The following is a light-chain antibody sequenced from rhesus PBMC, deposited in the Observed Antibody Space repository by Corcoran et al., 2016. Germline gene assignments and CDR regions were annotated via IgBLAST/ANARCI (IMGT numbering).Light chain of an antibody. CDR1: ENVNNY. V-gene: IGKV1-74*01. Sequence: DIQMTQSPSSLSASVGDRVTITCRASENVNNYLNWYQQKPGKAPKLLNYKASTLQSGVPSRFSGSGSGTDYTFTISSLQPEDVATYYCQHGYGTPHFGPGTKLDIK. CDR3: QHGYGTPH. CDR2: KAS. J-gene: IGKJ3*01.